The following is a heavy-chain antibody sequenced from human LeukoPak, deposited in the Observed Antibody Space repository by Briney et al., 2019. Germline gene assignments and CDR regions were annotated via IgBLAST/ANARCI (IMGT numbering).Heavy chain of an antibody. J-gene: IGHJ5*02. CDR3: ARSYSNSWPHNGFDH. D-gene: IGHD6-13*01. V-gene: IGHV1-8*01. Sequence: ASVKVSCKASGYTFTTYDINWVRQATGQGLEWMGWMNPNSGDTGYAQKFQGRVTMTNNISISTAYMELRSLRSEDTAVYYCARSYSNSWPHNGFDHWGQGTLVTVSS. CDR1: GYTFTTYD. CDR2: MNPNSGDT.